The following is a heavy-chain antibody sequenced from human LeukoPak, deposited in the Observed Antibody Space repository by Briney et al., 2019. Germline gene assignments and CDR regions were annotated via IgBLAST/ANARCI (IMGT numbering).Heavy chain of an antibody. CDR1: GFTFSSYS. D-gene: IGHD6-19*01. CDR3: ARAFIAVAVSYY. V-gene: IGHV3-21*01. CDR2: ISSSSSYI. Sequence: GGSLRLSCAASGFTFSSYSMNWVRQAPGKGLEWVSSISSSSSYIYYTDSVKGRFTISRDNAKKSLYLQMNSLRAEDTAVYYCARAFIAVAVSYYWGQGTLVTVSS. J-gene: IGHJ4*02.